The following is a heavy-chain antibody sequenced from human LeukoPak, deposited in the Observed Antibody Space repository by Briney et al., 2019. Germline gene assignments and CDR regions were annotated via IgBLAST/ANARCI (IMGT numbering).Heavy chain of an antibody. Sequence: GGSLRLSCAASGFSFSSYEMNWVRQAPGKGLEWVSYISRSGSTIYYADSVKGRFTISRDTAKNSLYLQMNSLRAEDTAVYYCARFARMVTTADYWGQGTLVTVSS. D-gene: IGHD4-11*01. V-gene: IGHV3-48*03. J-gene: IGHJ4*02. CDR3: ARFARMVTTADY. CDR1: GFSFSSYE. CDR2: ISRSGSTI.